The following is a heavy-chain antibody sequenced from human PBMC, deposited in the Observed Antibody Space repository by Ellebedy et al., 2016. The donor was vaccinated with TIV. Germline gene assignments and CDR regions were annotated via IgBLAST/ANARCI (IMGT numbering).Heavy chain of an antibody. CDR1: GYTFTSYY. CDR2: INPSGGST. V-gene: IGHV1-46*01. J-gene: IGHJ5*02. D-gene: IGHD6-19*01. CDR3: ARDRAEAGFDP. Sequence: ASVKVSCXASGYTFTSYYMHWVRQAPGQGLEWMGIINPSGGSTSYAQKFQGRVTMTRDTSTSTVYMELSSLRSEDTAVYYCARDRAEAGFDPWGQGTLVTVSS.